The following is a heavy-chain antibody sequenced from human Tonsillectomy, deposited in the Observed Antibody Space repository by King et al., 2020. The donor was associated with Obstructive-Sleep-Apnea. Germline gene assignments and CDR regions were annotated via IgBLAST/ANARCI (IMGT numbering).Heavy chain of an antibody. D-gene: IGHD6-13*01. Sequence: QLQESGPGLVKPSETLSLTCSVSGGSISSSSYYWGWVRQPPGKGLEGIGTIFYSGRTYYNPTLKSRVTISVDTSKNQFSLKLSSVTAADTAVYYCARERALGTNWLDPWGQGTLVTVTS. CDR2: IFYSGRT. V-gene: IGHV4-39*07. CDR1: GGSISSSSYY. J-gene: IGHJ5*02. CDR3: ARERALGTNWLDP.